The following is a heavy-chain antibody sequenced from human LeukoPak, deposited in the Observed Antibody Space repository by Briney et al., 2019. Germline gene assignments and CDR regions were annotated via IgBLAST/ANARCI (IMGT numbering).Heavy chain of an antibody. D-gene: IGHD3-9*01. V-gene: IGHV1-69-2*01. CDR1: GYTFTDYY. Sequence: ASVKVSCKASGYTFTDYYIHWVQQAPGKGLEWLGHVDPEDTETIYARKFQGRVTITADTSTDTAYLDLTSVRSEDTAVYYCARGSRSFDWLRSYFDFWGQGTLVTVSS. CDR3: ARGSRSFDWLRSYFDF. J-gene: IGHJ4*02. CDR2: VDPEDTET.